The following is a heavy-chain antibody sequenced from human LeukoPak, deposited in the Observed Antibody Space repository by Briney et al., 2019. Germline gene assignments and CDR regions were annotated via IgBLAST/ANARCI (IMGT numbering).Heavy chain of an antibody. J-gene: IGHJ4*02. Sequence: GRSLRLSCAASGFTFSSYGMHWVRQAPGKGLEWVAVIWYDGSNKYYADSVKGRFTISRDNSKNTLYLQMNSLRAEDTAVYYCATLGDYGDYSLDYWGQGTLVTVSS. V-gene: IGHV3-33*01. CDR1: GFTFSSYG. D-gene: IGHD4-17*01. CDR3: ATLGDYGDYSLDY. CDR2: IWYDGSNK.